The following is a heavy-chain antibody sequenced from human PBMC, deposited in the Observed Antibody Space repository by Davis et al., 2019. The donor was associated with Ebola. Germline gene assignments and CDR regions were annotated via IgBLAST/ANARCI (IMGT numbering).Heavy chain of an antibody. CDR3: ASSPYYGSGSYIDY. V-gene: IGHV3-23*01. J-gene: IGHJ4*02. D-gene: IGHD3-10*01. Sequence: GESLKISCAASGFTFSSYAMSWVRQAPGKGLEWVSAISGSGGSTYYADSVKGRFTISRDNSKNTLYLQMNSLRAEDTAVYYCASSPYYGSGSYIDYWGQGTLVTVSS. CDR1: GFTFSSYA. CDR2: ISGSGGST.